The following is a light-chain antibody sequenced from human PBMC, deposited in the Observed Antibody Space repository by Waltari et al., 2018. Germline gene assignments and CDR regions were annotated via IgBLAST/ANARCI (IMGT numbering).Light chain of an antibody. CDR2: GAS. Sequence: EIVLTQSPGTLSLSPGERATLSCRASQSVASNYVPWYQQTPGQTPRLLIYGASNRATGIPDRFSGSGSGTDFTLTISRLEPEDFAVYYWQQYGNSPYTFGQGTKLEI. V-gene: IGKV3-20*01. CDR1: QSVASNY. J-gene: IGKJ2*01. CDR3: QQYGNSPYT.